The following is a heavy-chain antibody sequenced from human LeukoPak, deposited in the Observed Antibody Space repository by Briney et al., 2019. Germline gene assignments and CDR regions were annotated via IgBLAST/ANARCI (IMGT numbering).Heavy chain of an antibody. CDR3: ASRDYVWGSYPSRADFDH. D-gene: IGHD3-16*01. CDR1: GYTFTGYY. Sequence: ASVKVSCKASGYTFTGYYMHWVRQAPGQGLEWMGRINPNSGGTNYAQKFQGRVTMTRDTSISTAYMELSRLRSDDTAVYYCASRDYVWGSYPSRADFDHWGQGTLVTVSS. J-gene: IGHJ4*02. CDR2: INPNSGGT. V-gene: IGHV1-2*06.